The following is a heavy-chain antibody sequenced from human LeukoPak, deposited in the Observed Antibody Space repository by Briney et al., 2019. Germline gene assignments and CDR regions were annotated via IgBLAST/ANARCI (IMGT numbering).Heavy chain of an antibody. CDR2: FDPEDGET. CDR3: ASSGVDGENWFDP. V-gene: IGHV1-24*01. Sequence: ASVRVSCKVSGYTLTELSMHWVRQAPGKGLEWMGGFDPEDGETIYAQKFQGRVTMTRNTSISTAYMELSSLRSEDTAVYYCASSGVDGENWFDPWGQGTLVTVSS. D-gene: IGHD5-24*01. CDR1: GYTLTELS. J-gene: IGHJ5*02.